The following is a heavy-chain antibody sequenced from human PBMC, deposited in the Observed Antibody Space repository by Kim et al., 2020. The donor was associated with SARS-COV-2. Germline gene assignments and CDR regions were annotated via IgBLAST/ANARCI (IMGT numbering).Heavy chain of an antibody. J-gene: IGHJ4*02. V-gene: IGHV1-18*01. CDR3: ARGGTAVADFDD. Sequence: NYAQKMQGRVTMTKETSTRTTYMELRSLRADDTAVYYCARGGTAVADFDDWGQGTLVTVSS. D-gene: IGHD6-19*01.